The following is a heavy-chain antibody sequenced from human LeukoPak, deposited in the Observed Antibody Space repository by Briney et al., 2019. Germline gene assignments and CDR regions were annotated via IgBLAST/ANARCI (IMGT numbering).Heavy chain of an antibody. V-gene: IGHV4-38-2*01. CDR1: GYSISSGYY. CDR2: IYHSGST. CDR3: ASPRSSSDAFDI. Sequence: SETLSLTCAVSGYSISSGYYWGWIRQPPGKGLEWIGSIYHSGSTYYNPSLKSRVTISVDTPKNQFSLKLSSVAAADTAVYYCASPRSSSDAFDIWGQGTMVTVSS. D-gene: IGHD6-13*01. J-gene: IGHJ3*02.